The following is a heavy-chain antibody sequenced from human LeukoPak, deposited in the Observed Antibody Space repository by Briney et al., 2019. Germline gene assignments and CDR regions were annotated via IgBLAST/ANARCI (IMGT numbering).Heavy chain of an antibody. CDR3: ARGGGSGSYYKRRPHYYYGMDA. V-gene: IGHV4-34*01. D-gene: IGHD3-10*01. CDR1: GGSFSGYY. Sequence: SETLSLTCAVYGGSFSGYYWSWIRQPPGKGLEWIGEINHSGSTNYNPSLKSRVTISVDTSKNQFSLKLSSVTAADTAVYYCARGGGSGSYYKRRPHYYYGMDAWGQGTTVTVSS. J-gene: IGHJ6*02. CDR2: INHSGST.